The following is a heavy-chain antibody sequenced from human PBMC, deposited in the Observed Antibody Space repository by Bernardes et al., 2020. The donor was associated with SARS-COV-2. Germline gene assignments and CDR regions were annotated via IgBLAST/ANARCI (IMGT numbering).Heavy chain of an antibody. CDR2: INHSGST. CDR3: ARGTGLRYFDWLLWGYFDY. Sequence: SETLSLTRAVYGGSFSGYYWSWIRQPPGKGLEWIGEINHSGSTNYNPSLKSRVTISVDTSKNQFSLKLSSVTAADTAVYYCARGTGLRYFDWLLWGYFDYWGQGTLVTVSS. D-gene: IGHD3-9*01. V-gene: IGHV4-34*01. CDR1: GGSFSGYY. J-gene: IGHJ4*02.